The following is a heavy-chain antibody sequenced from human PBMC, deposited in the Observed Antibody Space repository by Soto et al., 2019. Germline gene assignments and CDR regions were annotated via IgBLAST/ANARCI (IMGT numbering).Heavy chain of an antibody. CDR3: ARLGGWGHCSNTRCYTFDY. D-gene: IGHD2-2*02. CDR2: IYPGDSDT. CDR1: GYSFISYW. Sequence: GESLKISCKGSGYSFISYWIGWVRQMPGKGLEWMGIIYPGDSDTRYSPSFQGQVTISADKSISTAYLQWSSLKASDTAMYYCARLGGWGHCSNTRCYTFDYWGQGTPVTVSS. V-gene: IGHV5-51*01. J-gene: IGHJ4*02.